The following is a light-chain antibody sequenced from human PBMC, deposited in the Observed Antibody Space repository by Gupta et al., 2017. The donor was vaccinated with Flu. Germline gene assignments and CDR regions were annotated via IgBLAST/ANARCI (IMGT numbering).Light chain of an antibody. Sequence: DIVMTQSPDSLAVSLGERDTINCKSSQSVLYSSNNKNYLAWYQQKPGQPPKLLIYWASTRESGVPDRFSGSGSGTDFTLTISSLQAEDVAVYYCQQYYSTPPTFGPGTKWISN. CDR1: QSVLYSSNNKNY. J-gene: IGKJ3*01. CDR2: WAS. V-gene: IGKV4-1*01. CDR3: QQYYSTPPT.